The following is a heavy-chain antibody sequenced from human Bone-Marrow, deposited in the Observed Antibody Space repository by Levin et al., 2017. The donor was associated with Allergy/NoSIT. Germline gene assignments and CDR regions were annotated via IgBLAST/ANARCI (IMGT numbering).Heavy chain of an antibody. J-gene: IGHJ6*02. CDR2: VSAYNGNT. CDR1: GYTFTSYG. V-gene: IGHV1-18*01. Sequence: ASVKVSCKASGYTFTSYGISWVRQAPGQGLEWMGCVSAYNGNTNYAQKFQGRVTMTTDPSTKTAYMDLTRLGSDDTAVYFCARDRDVINGYYQFGLDVWGQGTTVTVSS. CDR3: ARDRDVINGYYQFGLDV. D-gene: IGHD2-2*03.